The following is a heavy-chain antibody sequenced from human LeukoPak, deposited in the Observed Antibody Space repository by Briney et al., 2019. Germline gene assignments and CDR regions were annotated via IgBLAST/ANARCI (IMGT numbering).Heavy chain of an antibody. J-gene: IGHJ4*02. Sequence: GESLKISCKGSGYSFTSYWIGWVRQMPGKGLEWMGIIYPGDSDTRYRPSFQGQGTISADKSISTAYLQWSSLKASDTAMYYCARQASYCSGGSCYPTQPKDYWGQGTLVTVSS. CDR3: ARQASYCSGGSCYPTQPKDY. CDR2: IYPGDSDT. V-gene: IGHV5-51*01. D-gene: IGHD2-15*01. CDR1: GYSFTSYW.